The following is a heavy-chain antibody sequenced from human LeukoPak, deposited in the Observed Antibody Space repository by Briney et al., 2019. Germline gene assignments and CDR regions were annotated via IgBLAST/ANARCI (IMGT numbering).Heavy chain of an antibody. Sequence: SETLSLTCAVYVGSFSGYYWSWIRQPPGKGLEWIGYIYYSGSTNYNPSLKSRVTISVDTSKNQFSLKLSSVTAADTAVYYCARGSRDYVAMYFDLWGRGTLVTVSS. J-gene: IGHJ2*01. D-gene: IGHD4-17*01. CDR3: ARGSRDYVAMYFDL. CDR2: IYYSGST. CDR1: VGSFSGYY. V-gene: IGHV4-59*01.